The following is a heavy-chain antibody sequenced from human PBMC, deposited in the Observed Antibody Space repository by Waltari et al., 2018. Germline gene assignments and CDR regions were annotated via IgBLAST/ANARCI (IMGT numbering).Heavy chain of an antibody. CDR2: IDPKSGGR. D-gene: IGHD1-1*01. V-gene: IGHV1-2*02. CDR1: GYTFTDYF. CDR3: ARDRTPYNWKSYSYHSLGV. J-gene: IGHJ6*02. Sequence: QEQLVQSGAEVKKSGASVRVSCKASGYTFTDYFINWVRQAPGQGLGWMGWIDPKSGGRNPERRFQGRVTLTRDTSISTVYMELTGLRSDDTAIDYCARDRTPYNWKSYSYHSLGVWGQGTTVTVSS.